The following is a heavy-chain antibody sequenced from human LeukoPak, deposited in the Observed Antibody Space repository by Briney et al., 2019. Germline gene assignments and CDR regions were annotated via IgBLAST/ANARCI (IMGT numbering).Heavy chain of an antibody. CDR3: AKDLTFGGVSDAFDI. CDR2: ISGSGGST. Sequence: PGGSLRLSCAASGFTFSSYAMSWVRQAPGKGLEWVSAISGSGGSTYYTDSVKGRFTISRDNSKTTLYLQMNSLRTEDTAVYYCAKDLTFGGVSDAFDIWGQGTMVTVSS. CDR1: GFTFSSYA. V-gene: IGHV3-23*01. D-gene: IGHD3-16*01. J-gene: IGHJ3*02.